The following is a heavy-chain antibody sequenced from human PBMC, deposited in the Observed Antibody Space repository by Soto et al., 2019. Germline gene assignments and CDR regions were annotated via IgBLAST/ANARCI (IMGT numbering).Heavy chain of an antibody. D-gene: IGHD3-10*01. Sequence: GGSLRLSCTASGFTFGDYAMSWFRQAPGKGLEWVGFIRSKAYGGTTEYAASVKGRFTISRDDSKSIAYLQMNSLKTEDTAVYYCTRDDYYGSGSSGDYWGQGTLVTVSS. V-gene: IGHV3-49*03. CDR2: IRSKAYGGTT. CDR3: TRDDYYGSGSSGDY. CDR1: GFTFGDYA. J-gene: IGHJ4*02.